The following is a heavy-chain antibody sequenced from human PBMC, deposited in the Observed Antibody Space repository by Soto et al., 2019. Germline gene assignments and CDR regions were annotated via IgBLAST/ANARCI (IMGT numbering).Heavy chain of an antibody. D-gene: IGHD2-21*02. Sequence: SETLSLTCIVSGESISSSSYYWGWIRQPPGEGLEWIGSIYYSGRTYYNPSFKSRVTISTDTSKNQFSLKLSSVTATDTAVYYCARQRTTVVTQAYFDHWGQGALVTVSS. J-gene: IGHJ4*02. V-gene: IGHV4-39*01. CDR1: GESISSSSYY. CDR3: ARQRTTVVTQAYFDH. CDR2: IYYSGRT.